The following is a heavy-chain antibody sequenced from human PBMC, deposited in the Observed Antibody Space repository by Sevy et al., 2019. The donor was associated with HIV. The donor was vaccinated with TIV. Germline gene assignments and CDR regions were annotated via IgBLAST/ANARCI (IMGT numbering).Heavy chain of an antibody. Sequence: GGSLRLSCAASGFTFSKYSMSWVRQPPGKGLEWVSTFSFGCGEINYADSVKGRVTISRDNSKSSVYLQMNNLRPEDTAVYYCAREGCTKPHDYWGQGTLVTVSS. V-gene: IGHV3-23*01. CDR2: FSFGCGEI. J-gene: IGHJ4*02. D-gene: IGHD2-8*01. CDR1: GFTFSKYS. CDR3: AREGCTKPHDY.